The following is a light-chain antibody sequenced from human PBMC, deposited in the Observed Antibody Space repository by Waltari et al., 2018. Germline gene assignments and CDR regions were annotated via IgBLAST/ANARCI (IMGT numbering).Light chain of an antibody. Sequence: QTALTQPASVSGSPGQSITISCTGTSSDVGDFNYVSWYQQHPGKAPKLIIYDVRYRPSWVSNRFSGSKSCNTASLSISGLQAEDEADYYCTSYTRGSTFFGGGTRLTVL. J-gene: IGLJ2*01. CDR1: SSDVGDFNY. V-gene: IGLV2-14*03. CDR3: TSYTRGSTF. CDR2: DVR.